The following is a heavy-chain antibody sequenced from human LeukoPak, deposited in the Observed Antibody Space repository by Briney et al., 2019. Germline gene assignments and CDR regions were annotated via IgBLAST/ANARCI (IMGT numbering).Heavy chain of an antibody. V-gene: IGHV3-21*01. CDR3: VRDLILVDTPGDDFDY. CDR1: GFTFSIYS. Sequence: GSLRLSCEVSGFTFSIYSINWVRQAPGKGLEWVSSFTGTGNYIHYADSVKGRFTISGDNAKNSVYLQMNSLRAEDTAVYYCVRDLILVDTPGDDFDYWGQGALVTVSS. J-gene: IGHJ4*02. D-gene: IGHD4-23*01. CDR2: FTGTGNYI.